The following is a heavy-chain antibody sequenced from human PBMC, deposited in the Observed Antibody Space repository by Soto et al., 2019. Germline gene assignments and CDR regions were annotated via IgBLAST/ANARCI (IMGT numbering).Heavy chain of an antibody. CDR2: ISYDGSNQ. V-gene: IGHV3-30-3*01. CDR3: ARGFLFREGYTGYFDY. CDR1: VFTFISYA. J-gene: IGHJ4*02. D-gene: IGHD5-12*01. Sequence: GWSLRLSCASSVFTFISYAMHWLRQAPGKGLEWVAVISYDGSNQYYADSVKRRFTISRDNSKNTLYLQMHRLRAEDTAAYYRARGFLFREGYTGYFDYWGQGTLVTVSS.